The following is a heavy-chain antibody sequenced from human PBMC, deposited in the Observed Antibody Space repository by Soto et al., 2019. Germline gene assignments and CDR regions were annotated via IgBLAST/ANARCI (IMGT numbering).Heavy chain of an antibody. CDR1: GFTFSNYA. CDR2: ISYDGSNK. D-gene: IGHD6-6*01. V-gene: IGHV3-30-3*01. Sequence: QVQLVESGGGVVQPGRSLRLSCAASGFTFSNYAMHWVRQAPGKGLEWVAVISYDGSNKYYADSVKGRFTISRDNSKTTLYLQMNSLRAEDTAVFYCARAPSGIAARNLDYWGQGTLVTVSS. J-gene: IGHJ4*02. CDR3: ARAPSGIAARNLDY.